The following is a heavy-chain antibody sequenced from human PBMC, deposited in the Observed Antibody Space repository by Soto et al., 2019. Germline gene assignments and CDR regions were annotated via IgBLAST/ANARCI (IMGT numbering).Heavy chain of an antibody. CDR2: IHHSGST. V-gene: IGHV4-30-2*01. Sequence: QLQLQESGSGLGKPSQTLSLSCAVSGGSISSGGYSWSWIRQPPGKGLEWIGYIHHSGSTYYNPSLKSRVTTSVDRSKNQFSLKLSSVTAADTAVYYCARVPGPWGQGTLVTVSS. CDR3: ARVPGP. J-gene: IGHJ5*02. CDR1: GGSISSGGYS.